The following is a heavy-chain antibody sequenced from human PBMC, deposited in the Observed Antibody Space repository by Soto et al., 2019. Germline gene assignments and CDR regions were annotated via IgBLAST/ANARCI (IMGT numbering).Heavy chain of an antibody. CDR3: ANKDIKYSFDS. V-gene: IGHV4-39*01. J-gene: IGHJ5*01. CDR2: IFYTGST. D-gene: IGHD2-15*01. Sequence: SEALALSCAVSGCTFNICGYYWVWLRQPPGQGLEWIGSIFYTGSTYYNPSVKSRVFISVDTSKTQFSLKLSSVTAADTAVYYCANKDIKYSFDSWGQGTLVPVSS. CDR1: GCTFNICGYY.